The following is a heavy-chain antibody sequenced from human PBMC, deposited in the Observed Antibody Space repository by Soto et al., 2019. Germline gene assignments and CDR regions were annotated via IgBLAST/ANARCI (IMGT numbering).Heavy chain of an antibody. CDR3: ARHVSSSWYPNDY. CDR2: IDPSDSYT. CDR1: GYSFTSYW. Sequence: PGESLKISCKGSGYSFTSYWISWVRQMPGKGLEWMGRIDPSDSYTDYSPSFQGHVTISADKSISTAYLQWSSLKASDTAMYYCARHVSSSWYPNDYWGQGTLVTVSS. V-gene: IGHV5-10-1*01. D-gene: IGHD6-13*01. J-gene: IGHJ4*02.